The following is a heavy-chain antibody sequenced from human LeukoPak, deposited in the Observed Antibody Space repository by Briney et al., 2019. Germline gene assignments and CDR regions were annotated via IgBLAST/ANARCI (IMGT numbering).Heavy chain of an antibody. CDR2: ISYDGSNK. CDR1: GFTFSSYA. D-gene: IGHD6-13*01. CDR3: ARQRSWDPSGDI. J-gene: IGHJ3*02. Sequence: GGSLRLSCAASGFTFSSYAMHWVRQAPGKGLEWVAVISYDGSNKYYADSVKGRFTISRDNSKNTLYLQMNSLRAEDTAVYYCARQRSWDPSGDIWGQGTMVTVSS. V-gene: IGHV3-30*04.